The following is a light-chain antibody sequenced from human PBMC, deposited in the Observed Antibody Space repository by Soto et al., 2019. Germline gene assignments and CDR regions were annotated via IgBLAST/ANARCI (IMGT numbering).Light chain of an antibody. V-gene: IGLV2-14*01. CDR3: SSYTSSSTPCV. CDR1: SSDFGGYNS. CDR2: EVC. J-gene: IGLJ1*01. Sequence: QSALTQPASVSGSPGQSITISCTGTSSDFGGYNSVSWYQQHPGKAPKLMIYEVCNRPSGVSNRFSGSKSGNTASLTISGLQAEDEADYYCSSYTSSSTPCVFGTGTKVTVL.